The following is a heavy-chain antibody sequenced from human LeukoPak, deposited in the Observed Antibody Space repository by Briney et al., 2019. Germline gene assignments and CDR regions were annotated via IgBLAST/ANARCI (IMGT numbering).Heavy chain of an antibody. Sequence: PGESLRLSCAASGFTFSSYAMSWVRQAPGKGLEWVSAISGSGGSTYYADSVKGRFTISRDNSKNTLYLQMNSLRAEDTAVYYCAKDRHSSSWYEDYWGQGTLVTVSS. J-gene: IGHJ4*02. CDR1: GFTFSSYA. CDR3: AKDRHSSSWYEDY. V-gene: IGHV3-23*01. CDR2: ISGSGGST. D-gene: IGHD6-13*01.